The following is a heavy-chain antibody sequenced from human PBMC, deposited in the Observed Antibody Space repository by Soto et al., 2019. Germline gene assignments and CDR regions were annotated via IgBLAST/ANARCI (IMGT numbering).Heavy chain of an antibody. CDR1: VGSISSGGYY. CDR3: ARDNNGDYVDH. CDR2: IYYSGIT. Sequence: QVQLQESGPGLVKPSQTLSLTCTVSVGSISSGGYYWSWIRQHPGKGLEWIGYIYYSGITYYNPSLKSRVTISVDTSKSQFSLKFSSVPAADPAMYYCARDNNGDYVDHWGQGTLVTVSS. V-gene: IGHV4-31*03. D-gene: IGHD4-17*01. J-gene: IGHJ4*02.